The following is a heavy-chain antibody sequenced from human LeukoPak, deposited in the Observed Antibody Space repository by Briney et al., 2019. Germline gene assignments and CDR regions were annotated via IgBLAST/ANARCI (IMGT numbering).Heavy chain of an antibody. CDR1: GFTFSSYS. V-gene: IGHV3-21*01. J-gene: IGHJ4*02. CDR3: ARVDYDSSGNFDY. D-gene: IGHD3-22*01. Sequence: PGGSLRLSCAASGFTFSSYSMNWVRQAPGKGLEWVSSISSSSSYIYYADSVKGRFTISRDNSKNTLYLQMNSLRAEDTAVYYCARVDYDSSGNFDYWGQGTLVTVSS. CDR2: ISSSSSYI.